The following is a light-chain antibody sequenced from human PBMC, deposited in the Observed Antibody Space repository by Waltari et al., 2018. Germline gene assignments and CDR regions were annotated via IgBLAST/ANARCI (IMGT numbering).Light chain of an antibody. J-gene: IGKJ1*01. CDR3: QQYNNWPPGT. V-gene: IGKV3-15*01. CDR2: GAS. Sequence: ETVVTQSPATLSVSPGERATLSCRTSQTIGRSLAWYQQKPGQAPRLVIYGASIRATGIPARFSGSGSETGFALTISGLQSEDFAVYYCQQYNNWPPGTFGQGTKVEI. CDR1: QTIGRS.